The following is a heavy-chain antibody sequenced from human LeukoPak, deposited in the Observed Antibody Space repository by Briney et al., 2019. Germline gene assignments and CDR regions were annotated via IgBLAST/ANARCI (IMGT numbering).Heavy chain of an antibody. CDR1: GYSFTSYW. J-gene: IGHJ6*02. V-gene: IGHV5-51*01. Sequence: GESLKISCKGSGYSFTSYWIGWVRQMPGKGLEWMGIIYPGDSYTNYSPSFQGHVTISADKSISTAYLQWSSLKASDTAMYYCARRGQSSSWYRNYYYYGMDVWGQGTTVTVSS. CDR3: ARRGQSSSWYRNYYYYGMDV. CDR2: IYPGDSYT. D-gene: IGHD6-13*01.